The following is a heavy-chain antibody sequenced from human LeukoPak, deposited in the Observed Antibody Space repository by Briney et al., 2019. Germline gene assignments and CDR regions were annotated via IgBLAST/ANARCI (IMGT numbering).Heavy chain of an antibody. V-gene: IGHV4-4*07. CDR2: IHTSGST. CDR1: GGSISSYY. D-gene: IGHD3-22*01. Sequence: SETLSLTCTVSGGSISSYYWSWIRQPAGKGLEWIGRIHTSGSTNYNPSLKSRVTMSVDTSQKQFSLRLSSVTAADTAVYYCARDRYYYDSSGSGLDYWGQGTLVTVSS. J-gene: IGHJ4*02. CDR3: ARDRYYYDSSGSGLDY.